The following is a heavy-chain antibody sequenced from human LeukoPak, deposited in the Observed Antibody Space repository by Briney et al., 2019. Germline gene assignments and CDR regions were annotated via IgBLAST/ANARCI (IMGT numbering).Heavy chain of an antibody. V-gene: IGHV3-9*01. Sequence: PGGSLRLSCAASGFTFDNYAMHWVRQAPGKGLEWVSSISWNSGNIDYADSVKGRFAVSRDNAKHSLYLQMNSLRAEDTAFYYCAESDYRGNYYSDYWGQGTLVTVSS. CDR3: AESDYRGNYYSDY. CDR2: ISWNSGNI. J-gene: IGHJ4*02. D-gene: IGHD1-26*01. CDR1: GFTFDNYA.